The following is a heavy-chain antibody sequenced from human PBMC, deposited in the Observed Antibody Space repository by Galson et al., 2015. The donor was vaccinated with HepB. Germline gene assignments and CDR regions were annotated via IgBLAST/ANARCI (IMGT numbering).Heavy chain of an antibody. J-gene: IGHJ4*02. CDR2: INGGNGQT. Sequence: SVKVSCKASGFTFTTYSIHWVRQAPGQRLECMGWINGGNGQTKYSQKFQDRLTITRDISASTAYMGLSSLTSEDTAVYYCAKERGVNFDYWGQGTLVSVSS. V-gene: IGHV1-3*01. D-gene: IGHD6-25*01. CDR1: GFTFTTYS. CDR3: AKERGVNFDY.